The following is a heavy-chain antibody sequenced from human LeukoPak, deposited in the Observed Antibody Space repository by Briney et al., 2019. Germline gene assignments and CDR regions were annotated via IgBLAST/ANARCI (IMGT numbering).Heavy chain of an antibody. J-gene: IGHJ4*02. CDR1: GFTFSSYA. V-gene: IGHV3-23*01. Sequence: GGSLRLSCEASGFTFSSYAMSWVRQAPGKGLEWVSVISGSGDSTYYADSVEGRCTSSRDNSKDALYRQMNSLRAEDTAVYYCARVGYSGYDYDYWGQGTLVTVSS. CDR3: ARVGYSGYDYDY. CDR2: ISGSGDST. D-gene: IGHD5-12*01.